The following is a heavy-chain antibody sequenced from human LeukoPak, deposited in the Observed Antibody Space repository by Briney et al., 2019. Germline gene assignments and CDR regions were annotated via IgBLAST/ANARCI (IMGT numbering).Heavy chain of an antibody. CDR2: INPNSGGT. J-gene: IGHJ4*02. D-gene: IGHD2-2*01. CDR1: GYTFSGYY. V-gene: IGHV1-2*02. Sequence: GASVKVSCKASGYTFSGYYMHWVRQAPGQGLEWKGWINPNSGGTNYAQKFQGRVTMTRDTSISTAYMELSRLRSDDTAVYYCARGGGYCSSTSCGTDYWGQGTLVTVSS. CDR3: ARGGGYCSSTSCGTDY.